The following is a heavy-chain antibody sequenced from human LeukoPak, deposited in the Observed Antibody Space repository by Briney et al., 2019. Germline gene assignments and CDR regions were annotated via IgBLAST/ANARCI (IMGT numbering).Heavy chain of an antibody. CDR3: AREEASAANY. CDR2: IYYNRDT. D-gene: IGHD6-25*01. CDR1: GFTIISSSHD. J-gene: IGHJ4*02. V-gene: IGHV4-39*01. Sequence: SSETLSFTCSVSGFTIISSSHDWAWIRQPPGKGRELIGSIYYNRDTFYSPSLKSRASISVDRSKNQVPLKLSSVTAADTSVYFCAREEASAANYWGQGTLVTVSS.